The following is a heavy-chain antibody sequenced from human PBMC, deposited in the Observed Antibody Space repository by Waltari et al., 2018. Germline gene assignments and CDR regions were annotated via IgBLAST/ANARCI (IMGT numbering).Heavy chain of an antibody. V-gene: IGHV4-34*01. Sequence: VQLQQWGAGLLKPSETLSPTCAVSGGSFSEYYWSWIRQPPGKGLEWIGEINHSVSTNYNPSLKSRVTISVDTSKNQFSLKLSSVTAADTAVYYCLVEPFDYWGQGTLVTVSS. J-gene: IGHJ4*02. D-gene: IGHD1-1*01. CDR2: INHSVST. CDR1: GGSFSEYY. CDR3: LVEPFDY.